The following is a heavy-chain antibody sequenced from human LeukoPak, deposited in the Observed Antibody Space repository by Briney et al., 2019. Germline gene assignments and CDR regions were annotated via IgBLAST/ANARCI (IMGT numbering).Heavy chain of an antibody. V-gene: IGHV4-38-2*01. J-gene: IGHJ6*03. CDR1: GYSISSGYY. D-gene: IGHD2-2*01. Sequence: PSETLSLTCAVSGYSISSGYYWGWIRQPPRQGLPRLRNIYNSGSPYYNPSLKSRVTRSVDTSKNQFALKLSSVTAADTAVYYCASSGYCSSTSCFYYYYCYMDGWGKGTTVTVSS. CDR2: IYNSGSP. CDR3: ASSGYCSSTSCFYYYYCYMDG.